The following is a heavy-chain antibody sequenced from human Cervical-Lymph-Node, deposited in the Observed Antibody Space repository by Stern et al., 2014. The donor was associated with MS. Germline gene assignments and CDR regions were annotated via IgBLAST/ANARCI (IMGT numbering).Heavy chain of an antibody. CDR2: IITGNGDT. J-gene: IGHJ5*01. V-gene: IGHV1-3*04. CDR1: GHTFA. Sequence: QVQLVQSGAEVKKPGASVKVSCKASGHTFAVHWVRQAPGQRLEWMGRIITGNGDTNYSQKFQGRFTITRDTFASTAYMELRSLRSEDTAVYYCTSLSGPLDSWGQGTLVTVSS. D-gene: IGHD3-10*01. CDR3: TSLSGPLDS.